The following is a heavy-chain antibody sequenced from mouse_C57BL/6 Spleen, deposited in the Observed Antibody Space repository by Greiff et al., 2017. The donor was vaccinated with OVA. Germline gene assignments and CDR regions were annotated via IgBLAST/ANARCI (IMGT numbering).Heavy chain of an antibody. J-gene: IGHJ4*01. CDR2: ISSGGSYT. Sequence: EVQGVESGGDLVKPGGSLKLSCAASGFTFSSYGMSWVRQTPDKRLEWVATISSGGSYTYYPDSVKGRFTFSRDKAKNTLYHQISSLKSEDTAMDYCARHPLITTVGKYCAMDYWGQGTSVTVSS. CDR3: ARHPLITTVGKYCAMDY. D-gene: IGHD1-1*01. CDR1: GFTFSSYG. V-gene: IGHV5-6*01.